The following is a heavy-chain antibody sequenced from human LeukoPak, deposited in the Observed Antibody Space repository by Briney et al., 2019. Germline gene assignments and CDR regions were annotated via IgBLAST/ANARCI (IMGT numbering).Heavy chain of an antibody. V-gene: IGHV4-59*01. D-gene: IGHD3-10*01. Sequence: SETLSLTCTVPGGSISSYYWSWIRQPPGKGLEYIGYIYYRGSTNYNPSLKSRVTISLDTSKNQISLKLSSVTAADTAVYYCATMVQGVHTYFGSWGQGNLVAVSS. CDR1: GGSISSYY. CDR3: ATMVQGVHTYFGS. J-gene: IGHJ4*02. CDR2: IYYRGST.